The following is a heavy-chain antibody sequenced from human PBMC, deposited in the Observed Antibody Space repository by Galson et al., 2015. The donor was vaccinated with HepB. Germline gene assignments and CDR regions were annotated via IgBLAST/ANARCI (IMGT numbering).Heavy chain of an antibody. CDR3: ARVGASRGAFDI. V-gene: IGHV3-13*01. D-gene: IGHD1-26*01. Sequence: SLRLSCAASGFTFSGYDMHWVRQATGKGLEWVSAIGTAGDTYYPGSVKGRFTISRENAKNSLYLQMNSLRAGDTAVYYCARVGASRGAFDIWGQGTMVTVSS. J-gene: IGHJ3*02. CDR2: IGTAGDT. CDR1: GFTFSGYD.